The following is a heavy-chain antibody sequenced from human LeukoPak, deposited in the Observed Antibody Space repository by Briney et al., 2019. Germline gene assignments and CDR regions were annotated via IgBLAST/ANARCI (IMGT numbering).Heavy chain of an antibody. CDR3: AKEGRIAAGTGDYFDY. J-gene: IGHJ4*02. Sequence: GGSLRLSCAASGFTFSSYAMSWVRQAPGKGLEGVSGISANGDTTKYADSVKGRFTISRDNAKNTVLLQINSLRADDTAVYYCAKEGRIAAGTGDYFDYWGQGTLVTDSS. D-gene: IGHD6-13*01. CDR1: GFTFSSYA. CDR2: ISANGDTT. V-gene: IGHV3-23*01.